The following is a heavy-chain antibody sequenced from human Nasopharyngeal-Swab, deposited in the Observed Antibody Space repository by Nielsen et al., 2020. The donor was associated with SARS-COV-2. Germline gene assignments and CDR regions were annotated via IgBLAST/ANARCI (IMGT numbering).Heavy chain of an antibody. CDR1: GGSISSGDYY. Sequence: SETLSLTCTVSGGSISSGDYYWSWIRQPPGKGLEWIGYIYYSGSTYYNPSLKSRVTISVDTSKNQFSLKLSSVTAADTAVYYCARVQVYGSESYPNGGYYFDYWGQGTLVTVSS. CDR2: IYYSGST. D-gene: IGHD3-10*01. V-gene: IGHV4-30-4*01. J-gene: IGHJ4*02. CDR3: ARVQVYGSESYPNGGYYFDY.